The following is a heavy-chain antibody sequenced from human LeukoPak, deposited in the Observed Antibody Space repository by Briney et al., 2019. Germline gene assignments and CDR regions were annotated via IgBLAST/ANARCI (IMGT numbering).Heavy chain of an antibody. CDR3: AIGGYSYGDGDWFDP. J-gene: IGHJ5*02. CDR1: GFTFSSYG. D-gene: IGHD5-18*01. Sequence: GGSLRLSCAASGFTFSSYGMHWVRQAPGKGLEWVAVIWYDGSNKYYADSVKGRFTISRDNSKNTLYLQMNSLRAEDTAVYCCAIGGYSYGDGDWFDPWGQGTLVTVSS. V-gene: IGHV3-33*01. CDR2: IWYDGSNK.